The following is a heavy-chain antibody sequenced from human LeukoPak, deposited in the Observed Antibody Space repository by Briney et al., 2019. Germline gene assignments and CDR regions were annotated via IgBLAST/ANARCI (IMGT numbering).Heavy chain of an antibody. CDR1: GFTFSDYY. Sequence: GGSLRLSCAASGFTFSDYYMSWIRQAPGKGLEWVSYISSSGSTIYYADSVKGRFTISRDNAKNSLYLQMNSLRAEDTAVYCCAREAGYSSGWYRTGTFTFDYWGQGTLVTVSS. D-gene: IGHD6-19*01. V-gene: IGHV3-11*01. CDR2: ISSSGSTI. J-gene: IGHJ4*02. CDR3: AREAGYSSGWYRTGTFTFDY.